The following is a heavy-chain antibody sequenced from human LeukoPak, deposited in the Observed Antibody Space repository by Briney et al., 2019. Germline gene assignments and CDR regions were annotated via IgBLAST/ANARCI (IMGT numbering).Heavy chain of an antibody. D-gene: IGHD1-26*01. J-gene: IGHJ4*02. CDR3: AKAVGATFLDYFDY. V-gene: IGHV3-23*01. CDR1: GFTFSTYA. CDR2: ISGSGGST. Sequence: AGGSLRLSCAASGFTFSTYAMTWVRQAPGKGLEWVSAISGSGGSTYYADSVKGRFTISRDNSKNTLYLQMNSLRAEDTAVYYCAKAVGATFLDYFDYWGQGTLVTVSS.